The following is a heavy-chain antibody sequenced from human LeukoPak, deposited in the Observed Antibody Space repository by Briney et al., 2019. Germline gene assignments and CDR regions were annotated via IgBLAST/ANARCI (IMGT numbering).Heavy chain of an antibody. CDR1: GFTFDDYG. D-gene: IGHD3-9*01. CDR3: ASFGSNYDILTGDY. J-gene: IGHJ4*02. V-gene: IGHV3-20*04. Sequence: PGGSLRLSCAASGFTFDDYGMSWVRQAPGKGLEWVSGINWNGGSTGYSDSVKGRFTISRDNAKNSLYMQMNGLRDEDTALYYCASFGSNYDILTGDYWGQGTLVTVSS. CDR2: INWNGGST.